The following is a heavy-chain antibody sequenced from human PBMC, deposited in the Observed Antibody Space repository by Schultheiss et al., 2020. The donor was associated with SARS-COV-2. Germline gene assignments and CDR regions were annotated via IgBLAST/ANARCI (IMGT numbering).Heavy chain of an antibody. CDR3: AVGSSY. CDR1: GGSFSGYY. D-gene: IGHD3-10*01. CDR2: ISGSGGST. J-gene: IGHJ4*02. V-gene: IGHV3-23*01. Sequence: ETLSLTCAVYGGSFSGYYWSWIRQPPGKGLEWVSAISGSGGSTYYADSVKGRFTISRDNAKNSLYLQMNSLRAEDTAVYYCAVGSSYWGQGTLVTVSS.